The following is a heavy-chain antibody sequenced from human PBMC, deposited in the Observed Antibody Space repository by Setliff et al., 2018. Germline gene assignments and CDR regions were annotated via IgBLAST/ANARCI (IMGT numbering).Heavy chain of an antibody. V-gene: IGHV3-21*01. Sequence: GGSLRLSCAASGFTFSTYSFNWVRQAPGKGLEWVSAISSTSTYIYYADSVKGRFTISRDNSKNTLYLQMNSLRAEDTAVYFCAKESGAHYFYYYYMDVWGKGTTVTVSS. CDR2: ISSTSTYI. CDR3: AKESGAHYFYYYYMDV. CDR1: GFTFSTYS. J-gene: IGHJ6*03. D-gene: IGHD2-15*01.